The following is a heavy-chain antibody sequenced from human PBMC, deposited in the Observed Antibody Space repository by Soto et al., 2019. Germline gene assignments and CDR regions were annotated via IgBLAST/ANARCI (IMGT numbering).Heavy chain of an antibody. CDR1: GDCVSSNSGA. CDR3: ARAGDYDSTGHYYYYAMDA. J-gene: IGHJ6*02. CDR2: TYSRSKWYY. D-gene: IGHD2-21*01. V-gene: IGHV6-1*01. Sequence: PSQTLSLTCAISGDCVSSNSGAWNWIRQSPSRGLEWLGRTYSRSKWYYDYAPSVKSRITIYPDTSNNQFSLHLNSVTPEDTAVYYCARAGDYDSTGHYYYYAMDAWGQGTTVTVSS.